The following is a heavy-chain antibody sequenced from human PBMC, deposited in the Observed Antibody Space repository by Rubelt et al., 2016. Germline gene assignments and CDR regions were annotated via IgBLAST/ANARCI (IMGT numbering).Heavy chain of an antibody. CDR1: GGTFSSYA. J-gene: IGHJ4*02. D-gene: IGHD2-2*01. CDR3: VRVVVVPAAGS. V-gene: IGHV1-69*01. Sequence: QVQLVQSGAEVKKPGSSVKVSCKASGGTFSSYAISWVRQAPGQGLEWMGGIIPIFGTANYAQNFQGRVTITADESTSTAYMELSSLGFEDMAVYYVVRVVVVPAAGSWGQGTLVTVSS. CDR2: IIPIFGTA.